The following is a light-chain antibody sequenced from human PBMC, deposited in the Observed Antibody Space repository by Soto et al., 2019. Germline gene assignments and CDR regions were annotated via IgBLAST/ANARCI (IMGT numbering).Light chain of an antibody. V-gene: IGKV3-11*01. J-gene: IGKJ1*01. CDR2: DAS. Sequence: ILLTQSPSTLSLSPGERATLSCRASQSVSSYLAWYQQKPGQAPRLLIYDASNRATGIPARFSGSGSGTDFTLTISSLEPEDFEVYCCQQYNDWPPTFGQGTKVDNK. CDR1: QSVSSY. CDR3: QQYNDWPPT.